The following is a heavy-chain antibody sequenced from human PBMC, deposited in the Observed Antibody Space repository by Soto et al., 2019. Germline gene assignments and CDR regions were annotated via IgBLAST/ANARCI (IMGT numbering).Heavy chain of an antibody. D-gene: IGHD6-25*01. J-gene: IGHJ6*02. CDR2: IDPSDSYT. CDR3: ATNLGGRQTRNYYYYGMDV. CDR1: GYSFTSYW. V-gene: IGHV5-10-1*01. Sequence: PGESLKISCKGSGYSFTSYWISWVRQMPGKGLEWMGRIDPSDSYTSYSPSFQGHVTISADKSISTAYLQWSSLKASDTAMYYCATNLGGRQTRNYYYYGMDVWGQGTTVTVSS.